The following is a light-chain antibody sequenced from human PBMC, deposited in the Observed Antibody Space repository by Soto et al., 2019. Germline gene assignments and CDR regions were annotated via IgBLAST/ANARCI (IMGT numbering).Light chain of an antibody. V-gene: IGKV4-1*01. CDR2: WAS. CDR1: QSVLYSSNNKNY. J-gene: IGKJ4*01. CDR3: QQYYGTPLT. Sequence: DIVMTQSPDSLAVSLGERATINCKSSQSVLYSSNNKNYLAWYQQKPGQTPKLLISWASIRESGVPDRFSGSGSGTEFTLTISSLQAEDVAVYYCQQYYGTPLTFGGGTKVEIK.